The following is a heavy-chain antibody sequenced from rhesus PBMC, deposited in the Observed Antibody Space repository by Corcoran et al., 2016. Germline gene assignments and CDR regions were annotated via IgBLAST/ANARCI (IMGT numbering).Heavy chain of an antibody. D-gene: IGHD1-20*01. J-gene: IGHJ4*01. CDR3: AKRDSWNTAYDY. CDR2: IDPSDSDT. CDR1: GYMFTRYW. V-gene: IGHV5-20*02. Sequence: EVQLVQSGAEVKRPGESLKISCKTSGYMFTRYWISWVRQMPGKGLEWMGAIDPSDSDTRYSPSFQGQVTISADKTSSTAYLQWSSLKASDTATYYCAKRDSWNTAYDYWGQGVLVTVSS.